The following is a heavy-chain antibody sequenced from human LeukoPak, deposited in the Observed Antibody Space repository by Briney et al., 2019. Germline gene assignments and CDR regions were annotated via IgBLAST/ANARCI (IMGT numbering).Heavy chain of an antibody. CDR2: MNPNSGNT. CDR3: ATYYYDSSGYPFD. Sequence: ASVKVSCKASGYTFTSYDINWVRQATGQGLEWMGWMNPNSGNTGYAQKFQGRVTITADESTSTAYMELSSLRSEDTAVYYCATYYYDSSGYPFDWGQGTLVTVSS. CDR1: GYTFTSYD. D-gene: IGHD3-22*01. V-gene: IGHV1-8*01. J-gene: IGHJ4*02.